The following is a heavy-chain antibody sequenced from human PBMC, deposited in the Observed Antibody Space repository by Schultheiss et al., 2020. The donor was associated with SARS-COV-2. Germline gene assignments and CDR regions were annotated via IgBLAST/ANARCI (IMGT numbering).Heavy chain of an antibody. CDR3: VKDLAAAGTGDDY. CDR2: ISSNGGST. D-gene: IGHD6-13*01. V-gene: IGHV3-64D*06. Sequence: GGSLRLSCAASGFTFSSYAMHWVRQAPGKGLEYVSAISSNGGSTYYADSVKGRFTISRDNSKNTLYLQMSSLRAEDTAVYYCVKDLAAAGTGDDYWGQGTLVTVSS. J-gene: IGHJ4*02. CDR1: GFTFSSYA.